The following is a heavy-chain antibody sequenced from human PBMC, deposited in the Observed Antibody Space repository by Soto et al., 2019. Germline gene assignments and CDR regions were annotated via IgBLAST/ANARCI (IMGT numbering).Heavy chain of an antibody. CDR2: IWYDGSNK. CDR3: ARDRSGYLDFDI. D-gene: IGHD3-9*01. Sequence: GGSLRLSCAASGFPFSSYGMHWVRQAPGKGLEWVAVIWYDGSNKYYADSVKGRFIISRDNSKNTLYLQMNSLRAEDTAVYYCARDRSGYLDFDIWGQGTMVTVSS. J-gene: IGHJ3*02. CDR1: GFPFSSYG. V-gene: IGHV3-33*01.